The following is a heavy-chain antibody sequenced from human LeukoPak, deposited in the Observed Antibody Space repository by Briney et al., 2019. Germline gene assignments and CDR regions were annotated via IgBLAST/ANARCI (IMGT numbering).Heavy chain of an antibody. V-gene: IGHV4-59*01. CDR2: IYYSGST. D-gene: IGHD5-12*01. CDR1: GGSISGYY. CDR3: ARDAYSGYDFGY. J-gene: IGHJ4*02. Sequence: MSSETLSLTCAVSGGSISGYYWSWIRQPPGKGLEWIGYIYYSGSTNYNPSLKSRVTISVDTSKNQFSLKLSSVTAADTAVYYCARDAYSGYDFGYWGQGTLVTVSS.